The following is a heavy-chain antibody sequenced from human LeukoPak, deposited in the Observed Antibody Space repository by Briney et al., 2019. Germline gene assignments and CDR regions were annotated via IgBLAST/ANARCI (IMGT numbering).Heavy chain of an antibody. V-gene: IGHV4-59*01. CDR1: GDSINNYY. CDR2: IYYSGTT. J-gene: IGHJ5*02. Sequence: TSETLSLTCTVSGDSINNYYWAWIRQPPGKGLEWIGYIYYSGTTHYNPSLKSRVTISIDSSRTQFSLKLSSVTAADTAVYYCARGGEAAFEFDPWGQGTLVTVSS. CDR3: ARGGEAAFEFDP. D-gene: IGHD6-25*01.